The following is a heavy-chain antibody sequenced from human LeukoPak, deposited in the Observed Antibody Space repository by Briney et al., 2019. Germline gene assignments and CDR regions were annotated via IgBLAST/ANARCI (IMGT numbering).Heavy chain of an antibody. V-gene: IGHV4-59*01. CDR3: AGMTVTTDYYYMDV. CDR2: IYYSGST. CDR1: GGTISSYY. D-gene: IGHD4-17*01. J-gene: IGHJ6*03. Sequence: PSETLSLTCTVSGGTISSYYWSWIRQPPGKGLEWIGYIYYSGSTNYNPSLKSRVTISVDTSKNQFSLNLGSVTAADTAVYYCAGMTVTTDYYYMDVWGKGTTVTVSS.